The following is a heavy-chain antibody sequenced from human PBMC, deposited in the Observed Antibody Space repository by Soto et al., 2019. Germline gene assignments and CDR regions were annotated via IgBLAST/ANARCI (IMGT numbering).Heavy chain of an antibody. D-gene: IGHD3-10*01. J-gene: IGHJ4*02. CDR3: ASSTLLLWSGESPISSLDY. CDR2: INAGNGNT. Sequence: ASVKVACNASGYTFTSYAMHWVRLAPGQRLEWMGWINAGNGNTKYSQKFQGRVTITRDTSASTAYMELSSLRSEDTAVYYCASSTLLLWSGESPISSLDYWGQGTLVTVSS. CDR1: GYTFTSYA. V-gene: IGHV1-3*01.